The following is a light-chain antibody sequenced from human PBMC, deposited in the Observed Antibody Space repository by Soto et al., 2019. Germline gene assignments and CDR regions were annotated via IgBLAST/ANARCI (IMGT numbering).Light chain of an antibody. J-gene: IGKJ3*01. Sequence: DIQMTQSPSSLSASVGDRFTITCRASQSISSYLNWYQQKPGKAPKLLIYAASTLQSGVPSRFSGSGSGTDFTLTINSLQPEDFATYYCQQSFITPRTFGPGNKVDI. CDR3: QQSFITPRT. CDR1: QSISSY. CDR2: AAS. V-gene: IGKV1-39*01.